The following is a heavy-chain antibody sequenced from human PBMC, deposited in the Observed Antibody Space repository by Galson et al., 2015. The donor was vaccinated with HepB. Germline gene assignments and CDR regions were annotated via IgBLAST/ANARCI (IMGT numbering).Heavy chain of an antibody. D-gene: IGHD6-13*01. CDR3: AREGSSWHIYHGMDV. Sequence: SLRLSCAASGFTFSDFYMSWIRQTPGKGLEWVSYISGSGTTIYYADSPRGRFTISRDNSKNTLYLQMNSLRPEDTAVYYCAREGSSWHIYHGMDVWGQGTTVTVSS. V-gene: IGHV3-11*04. CDR2: ISGSGTTI. CDR1: GFTFSDFY. J-gene: IGHJ6*02.